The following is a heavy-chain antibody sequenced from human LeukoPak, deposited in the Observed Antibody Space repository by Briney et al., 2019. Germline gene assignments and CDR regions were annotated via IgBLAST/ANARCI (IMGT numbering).Heavy chain of an antibody. J-gene: IGHJ5*02. V-gene: IGHV1-8*01. CDR1: GYTFTSYD. D-gene: IGHD1-1*01. CDR2: MNPNSGNT. CDR3: ARGSRDSATDTGWFDP. Sequence: ASVKVSCKASGYTFTSYDINWVRQATGQGLEWMGWMNPNSGNTGYAQKFQGRVTMTRNTSISTAYMELSSLRSEDTAVYYCARGSRDSATDTGWFDPWGQGTLVTVSS.